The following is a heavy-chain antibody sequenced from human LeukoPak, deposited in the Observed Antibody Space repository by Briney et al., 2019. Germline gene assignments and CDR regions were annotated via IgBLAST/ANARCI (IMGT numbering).Heavy chain of an antibody. J-gene: IGHJ6*02. CDR3: ARSVVPAEDYYYGMDV. Sequence: SETLSLTCTVSGGSMSPYHWGWIRQPPGKGLEWTGYIYYSGSTNYNPSLNSRVTISVDTSKNQFSLKLSSVTAADTAVYYCARSVVPAEDYYYGMDVWGQGTTVTVSS. D-gene: IGHD2-2*01. CDR1: GGSMSPYH. CDR2: IYYSGST. V-gene: IGHV4-59*12.